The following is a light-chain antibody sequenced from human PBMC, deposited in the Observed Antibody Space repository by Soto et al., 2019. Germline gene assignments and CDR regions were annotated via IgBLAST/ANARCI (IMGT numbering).Light chain of an antibody. CDR1: SSDVGSYNL. J-gene: IGLJ1*01. CDR3: CSYAGSSTLYV. V-gene: IGLV2-23*01. CDR2: EGS. Sequence: QSVLTQPASVSGSPGQSITISCTGTSSDVGSYNLVSWYQQHPGKAPKLMIYEGSKRPSGVSNRFSGSKSGNTASLTIYGLQAEDEADYYCCSYAGSSTLYVFGTGTKLTVL.